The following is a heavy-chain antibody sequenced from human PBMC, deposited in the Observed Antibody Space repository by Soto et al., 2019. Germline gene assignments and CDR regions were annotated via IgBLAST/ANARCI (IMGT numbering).Heavy chain of an antibody. J-gene: IGHJ4*02. CDR1: GGSISSYY. CDR2: IYYSGST. V-gene: IGHV4-59*08. CDR3: ARYARTNGKTNPYFDY. Sequence: SETLSLTCTVSGGSISSYYWSWIRQPPGKGLEWIGYIYYSGSTNYNPSLKSRVTISVDTSKNQFSLKLGSVTAADTAVYYCARYARTNGKTNPYFDYWGQGTLVTVSS. D-gene: IGHD1-26*01.